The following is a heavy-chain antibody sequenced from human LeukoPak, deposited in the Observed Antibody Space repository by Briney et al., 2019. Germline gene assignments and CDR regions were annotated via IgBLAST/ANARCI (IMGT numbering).Heavy chain of an antibody. J-gene: IGHJ4*02. D-gene: IGHD2-8*02. CDR2: ISTSGST. Sequence: SQTLSLTCTVSGGSVSSGSYYWSWIRQPAGKGLEWIGRISTSGSTNYNPSLKSRVTISRDTSKNQFSLKLSSVTAADTAVYYCASLVGYFDYWGQGTLVTVSS. V-gene: IGHV4-61*02. CDR3: ASLVGYFDY. CDR1: GGSVSSGSYY.